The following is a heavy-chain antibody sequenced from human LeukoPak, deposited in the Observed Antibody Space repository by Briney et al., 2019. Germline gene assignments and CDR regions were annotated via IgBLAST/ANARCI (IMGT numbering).Heavy chain of an antibody. Sequence: GGSLRLSCAASGFTFSSYSMNWVRQAPGKWLEWVSSISSSSSYIYYADSVKGRFTISRDNAKNSLYLQMNSLRAEDAAVYYCARDANQKSGSYHDYWGQGTLVTVSS. J-gene: IGHJ4*02. CDR1: GFTFSSYS. CDR2: ISSSSSYI. D-gene: IGHD1-26*01. V-gene: IGHV3-21*01. CDR3: ARDANQKSGSYHDY.